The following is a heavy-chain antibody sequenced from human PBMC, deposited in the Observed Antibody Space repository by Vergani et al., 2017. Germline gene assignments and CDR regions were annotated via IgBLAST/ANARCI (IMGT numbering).Heavy chain of an antibody. Sequence: EVQLLESGGGLVQPGGSLRLSCAASGFTFSSYAMSWVRQAPGKGLEWVSAISGSGGSTYYADSVKGRFTISRDNSKNTLYLQMNSLRAEDTAVYYCARGLNYDSSGYYPIFDYWGQGTLVTVSS. V-gene: IGHV3-23*01. CDR1: GFTFSSYA. J-gene: IGHJ4*02. CDR3: ARGLNYDSSGYYPIFDY. D-gene: IGHD3-22*01. CDR2: ISGSGGST.